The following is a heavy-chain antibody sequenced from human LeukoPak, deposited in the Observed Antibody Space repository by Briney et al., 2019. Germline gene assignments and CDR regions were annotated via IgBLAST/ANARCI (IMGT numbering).Heavy chain of an antibody. D-gene: IGHD5-12*01. V-gene: IGHV3-7*04. CDR1: GFTFSNYW. J-gene: IGHJ4*02. Sequence: GGSLRLSCAASGFTFSNYWMSWVRQAPGKGLEWMANINEDASKKYYVDSLKGRFTISRDNGKNSLFLQMDSLRAEDTAVYFCARDQGGYDYPPDYWGQGTLVTVSS. CDR3: ARDQGGYDYPPDY. CDR2: INEDASKK.